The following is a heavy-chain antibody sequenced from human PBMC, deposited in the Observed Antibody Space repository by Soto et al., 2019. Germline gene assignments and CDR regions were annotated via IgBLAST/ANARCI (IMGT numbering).Heavy chain of an antibody. V-gene: IGHV4-59*01. CDR3: AREGDGGYSSSRLNRLDP. Sequence: SETLSLTCTVSGGSIRSYYWSWIRHPPGKGLEWIGYIYYSGSTNYNPSLKSRVTISVDTSKNQFSLKLSSVTAADTAVYYCAREGDGGYSSSRLNRLDPWGQRTLVPVSS. CDR1: GGSIRSYY. CDR2: IYYSGST. J-gene: IGHJ5*02. D-gene: IGHD6-13*01.